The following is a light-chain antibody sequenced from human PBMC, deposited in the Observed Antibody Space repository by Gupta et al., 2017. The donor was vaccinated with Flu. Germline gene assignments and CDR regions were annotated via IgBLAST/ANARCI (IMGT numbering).Light chain of an antibody. CDR3: QQDNSYSWT. J-gene: IGKJ1*01. Sequence: DIQMTQSPSTLSASVGDRVTITCRASQSINNWLAWYQQKPGKAPKLLIYKASSLESGVPSRFSGSGSGTEFTLTISSLQPDDFATYYCQQDNSYSWTFGQGTKVEIK. CDR2: KAS. V-gene: IGKV1-5*03. CDR1: QSINNW.